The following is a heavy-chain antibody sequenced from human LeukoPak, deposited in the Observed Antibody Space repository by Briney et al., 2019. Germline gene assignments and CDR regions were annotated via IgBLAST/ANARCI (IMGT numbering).Heavy chain of an antibody. D-gene: IGHD3-10*01. J-gene: IGHJ4*02. CDR1: GYTFTSYY. V-gene: IGHV1-46*01. CDR3: ARDQNYVSARGFLDY. CDR2: INPSGGST. Sequence: ASVKVSFKASGYTFTSYYIHWVRQAPGQGLEWMGIINPSGGSTTYAQKFLGRVTMTRDTSTSTVYMDLSSLRSEDTAVFYCARDQNYVSARGFLDYWGQGTLVTVSS.